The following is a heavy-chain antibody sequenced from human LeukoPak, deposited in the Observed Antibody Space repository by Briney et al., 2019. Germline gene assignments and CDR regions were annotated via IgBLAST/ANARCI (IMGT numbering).Heavy chain of an antibody. CDR2: INHSGST. Sequence: PSETLSLTCAVSGGSFSTYYWSLIRQPPGKGLEWIGEINHSGSTKYNPSLKSRVTISIDTSKNQFSLKLNSVTAADTALYYRARGSRVAVSGSRPFDPWGQGTLVTVSS. D-gene: IGHD6-13*01. CDR3: ARGSRVAVSGSRPFDP. J-gene: IGHJ5*02. V-gene: IGHV4-34*01. CDR1: GGSFSTYY.